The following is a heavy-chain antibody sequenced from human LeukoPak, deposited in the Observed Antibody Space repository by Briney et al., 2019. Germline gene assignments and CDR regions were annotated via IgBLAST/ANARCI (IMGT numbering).Heavy chain of an antibody. CDR1: GFTFSSYE. Sequence: GGSLRLSCAASGFTFSSYEMNWVRQAPGKGLEWVSYISSSGSTIYYADSVKGRFTISRDNANNSLYMQMTRLGAETTAVYYSARVHEYSYGSGPFDYWGQGTLGTASS. D-gene: IGHD3-10*01. CDR3: ARVHEYSYGSGPFDY. J-gene: IGHJ4*02. CDR2: ISSSGSTI. V-gene: IGHV3-48*03.